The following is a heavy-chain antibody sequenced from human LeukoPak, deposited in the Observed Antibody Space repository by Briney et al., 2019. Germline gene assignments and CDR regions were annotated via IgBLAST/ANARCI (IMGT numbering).Heavy chain of an antibody. V-gene: IGHV4-4*02. J-gene: IGHJ4*02. CDR2: IYHSGST. CDR1: GDSITNTNW. D-gene: IGHD2-2*01. Sequence: PSGTLSLTCAVSGDSITNTNWWSWVRQPPGKGLEWIGEIYHSGSTDYNPSLKSRVTISIDRSKTQFSLRLTSVPAADTAVYYCARGVNLGYGSGAGCYGDYFDYWGQGNPVTVS. CDR3: ARGVNLGYGSGAGCYGDYFDY.